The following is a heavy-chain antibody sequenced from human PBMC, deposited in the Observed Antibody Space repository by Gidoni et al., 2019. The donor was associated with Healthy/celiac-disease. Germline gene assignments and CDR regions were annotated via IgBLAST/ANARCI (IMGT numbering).Heavy chain of an antibody. V-gene: IGHV3-23*01. Sequence: EVQLLESGGGLVQPGGSLRLSCAASGFTFSSYAMSWVSQAPGKGLEWVSAISGSGGSTYYADSVKGRFTISRDNSKNTLYLQMNSLRAEDTAVYYCAKDPGGWYEGPRYYFDYWGQGTLVTVSS. CDR3: AKDPGGWYEGPRYYFDY. CDR1: GFTFSSYA. D-gene: IGHD6-19*01. CDR2: ISGSGGST. J-gene: IGHJ4*02.